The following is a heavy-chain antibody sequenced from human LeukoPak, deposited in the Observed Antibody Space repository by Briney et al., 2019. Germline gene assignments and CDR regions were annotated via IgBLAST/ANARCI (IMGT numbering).Heavy chain of an antibody. CDR2: IYYSGST. J-gene: IGHJ4*02. CDR1: GGSISGYY. Sequence: SETLSLTCTVSGGSISGYYWSWIRQPPGKRLESIGYIYYSGSTNYNPSLKSRVTISVDTSKNQFSLKLSSVTAADTAVYYCARGFWYSGSYYLVYWGQGTLVTVSS. CDR3: ARGFWYSGSYYLVY. D-gene: IGHD1-26*01. V-gene: IGHV4-59*01.